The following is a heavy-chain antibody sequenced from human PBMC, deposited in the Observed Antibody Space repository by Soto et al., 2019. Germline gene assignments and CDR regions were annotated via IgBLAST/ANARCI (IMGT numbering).Heavy chain of an antibody. D-gene: IGHD3-10*01. V-gene: IGHV1-69*13. Sequence: SVKVSCKTSGGTFGTYGIGWARQAPGQGLEWMGGIVPLTGTPNYAQKFQGRVTITADEASSTVHMRLRSLRSDDTAVYYCARATYYYGSGSYYNDDYWGQGTLVTVSS. CDR2: IVPLTGTP. CDR3: ARATYYYGSGSYYNDDY. CDR1: GGTFGTYG. J-gene: IGHJ4*02.